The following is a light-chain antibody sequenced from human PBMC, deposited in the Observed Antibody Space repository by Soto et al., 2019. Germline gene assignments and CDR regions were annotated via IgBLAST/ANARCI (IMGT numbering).Light chain of an antibody. V-gene: IGKV1-5*01. J-gene: IGKJ2*01. Sequence: IQMTQSPSTLSASVGDRVTITCRASQSISSWLAWYQQKPGKAPKVLIYDVSSFESGVPSRFSGSGSGTEFTLTISSLQPDDFATYYCQEYDSYSSTFGQGTKLQIK. CDR2: DVS. CDR3: QEYDSYSST. CDR1: QSISSW.